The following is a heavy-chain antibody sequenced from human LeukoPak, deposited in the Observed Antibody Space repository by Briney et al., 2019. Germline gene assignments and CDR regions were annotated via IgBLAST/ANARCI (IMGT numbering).Heavy chain of an antibody. D-gene: IGHD1-26*01. CDR1: GGSLSISNYY. CDR3: ARRTSNPVGAIDY. J-gene: IGHJ4*02. CDR2: ISYSGT. Sequence: RSSETLSLTCTVSGGSLSISNYYWGWIRQPPGRGLEWIGSISYSGTYYNPSLKSRLTISVDTSKNHFSLNLRSVTAADTAVYYCARRTSNPVGAIDYWGQGTLVTVSS. V-gene: IGHV4-39*01.